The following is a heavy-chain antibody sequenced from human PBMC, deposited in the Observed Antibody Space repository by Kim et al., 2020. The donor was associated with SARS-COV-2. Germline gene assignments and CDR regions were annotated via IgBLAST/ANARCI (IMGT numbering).Heavy chain of an antibody. CDR1: GYTFTSYY. V-gene: IGHV1-46*01. D-gene: IGHD3-10*01. CDR2: INPSGGST. CDR3: VFTMVRGDAFDI. J-gene: IGHJ3*02. Sequence: ASVKVSCKASGYTFTSYYMHWVRQAPGQGLEWMGIINPSGGSTSYAQKFQGRVTMTRDTSTSTVYMELSSLRSEDTAVYYCVFTMVRGDAFDIWGQGTMVTVSS.